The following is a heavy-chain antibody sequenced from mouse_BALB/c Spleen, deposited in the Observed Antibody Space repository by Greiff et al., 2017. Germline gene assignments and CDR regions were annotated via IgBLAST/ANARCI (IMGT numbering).Heavy chain of an antibody. CDR2: ISSGSSTI. V-gene: IGHV5-17*02. CDR1: GFTFSSFG. Sequence: DVMLVESGGGLVQPGGSRKLSCAASGFTFSSFGMHWVRQAPEKGLEWVAYISSGSSTIYYADTVKGRFTISRDNPKNTLFLQMTSLRSEDTAMYYCARSHRYPYAMDYWGQGTSVTVSS. CDR3: ARSHRYPYAMDY. J-gene: IGHJ4*01. D-gene: IGHD2-14*01.